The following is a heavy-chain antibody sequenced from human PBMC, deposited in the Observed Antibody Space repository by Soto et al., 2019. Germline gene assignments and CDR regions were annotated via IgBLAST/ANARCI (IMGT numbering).Heavy chain of an antibody. CDR1: GFSFSIYE. V-gene: IGHV3-48*03. CDR2: ISSSGSTI. Sequence: EVQLVESGGGLVQPGGSLRLSCAASGFSFSIYEMNWVRQAPGKGLEWVSYISSSGSTIYYADSVKGRFTITRDNAKNSLYLQMNSLRAEDTAVYYCARRGEWLPTLDYWGQGTLVTVSS. D-gene: IGHD3-3*01. J-gene: IGHJ4*02. CDR3: ARRGEWLPTLDY.